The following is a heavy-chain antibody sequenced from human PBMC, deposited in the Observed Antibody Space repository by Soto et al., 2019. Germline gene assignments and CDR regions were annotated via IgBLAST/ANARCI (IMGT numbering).Heavy chain of an antibody. V-gene: IGHV3-48*02. CDR3: AIEADLNWFDP. CDR2: ISSSSSTI. CDR1: GFTFSSYS. Sequence: EVQLVESGGGLVQPGGSLRLSCAASGFTFSSYSMNWVRQAPGKGLEWVSYISSSSSTIYYADSVKGRFTISRDNAKNSLYLQMNIRIDEDTAVYYCAIEADLNWFDPWGQGTLVTVSS. D-gene: IGHD6-19*01. J-gene: IGHJ5*02.